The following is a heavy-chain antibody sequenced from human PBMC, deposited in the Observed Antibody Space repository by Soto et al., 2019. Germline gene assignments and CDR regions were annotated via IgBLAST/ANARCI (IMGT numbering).Heavy chain of an antibody. Sequence: SETLSLTCTVSGSSINGSGYYWGWIRQPPGKGLEWIGSMFYGVSTYYNPSLKSRVTVSVDTSKNQFSLNLRSVTAADTAVYYCARLPSRHLVDYWGQGTLVTVSS. V-gene: IGHV4-39*01. D-gene: IGHD3-3*02. CDR3: ARLPSRHLVDY. J-gene: IGHJ4*02. CDR1: GSSINGSGYY. CDR2: MFYGVST.